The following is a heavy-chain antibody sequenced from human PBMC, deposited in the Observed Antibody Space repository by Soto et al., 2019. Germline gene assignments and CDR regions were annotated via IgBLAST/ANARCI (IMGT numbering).Heavy chain of an antibody. CDR1: GGSISSSRDY. V-gene: IGHV4-39*01. CDR3: ARIQDFYYSYMDV. J-gene: IGHJ6*03. Sequence: QLQLQESGPGLVKPSETLSLTCTVSGGSISSSRDYWGWIRQPPGKGLEWIGSIFYSGSTSYNPSLRSRVTIAVDSSKNQFALRLSSVTAADTAVYYCARIQDFYYSYMDVWGKGTTVTVSS. CDR2: IFYSGST.